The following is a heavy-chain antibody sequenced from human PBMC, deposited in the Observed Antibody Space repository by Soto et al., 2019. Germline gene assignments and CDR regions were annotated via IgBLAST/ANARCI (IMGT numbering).Heavy chain of an antibody. J-gene: IGHJ4*02. V-gene: IGHV4-31*03. CDR2: IYYSGSS. Sequence: TLSLTCTVSGGSIASSGYYWSWIRQHPGKGLEWIGYIYYSGSSFYNPSLKSRLTMSVDTSKDQFALRLSSVTAADTAVYFCARSGYGGSYFDYWGQGTLVTVSS. CDR3: ARSGYGGSYFDY. CDR1: GGSIASSGYY. D-gene: IGHD2-15*01.